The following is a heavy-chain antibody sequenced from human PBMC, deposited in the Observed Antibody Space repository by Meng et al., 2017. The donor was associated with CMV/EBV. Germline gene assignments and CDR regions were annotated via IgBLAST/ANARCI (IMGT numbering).Heavy chain of an antibody. CDR1: GDSDSRTSAA. CDR2: TYYRSKWYN. CDR3: AVNVGGAFDY. J-gene: IGHJ4*02. V-gene: IGHV6-1*01. D-gene: IGHD3-16*01. Sequence: QSVPGLVKPSQTPPLTCAISGDSDSRTSAALNWIRQSPSRGLEWLGRTYYRSKWYNDYAVSVKSRITINPDTSKNQFSLQLNSVTPEDTAVYYCAVNVGGAFDYWGQGTLVTVSS.